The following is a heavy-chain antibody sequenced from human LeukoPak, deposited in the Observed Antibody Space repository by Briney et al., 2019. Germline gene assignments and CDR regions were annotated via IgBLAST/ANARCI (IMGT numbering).Heavy chain of an antibody. CDR3: ARGGDWYYYDSSGYLDY. V-gene: IGHV1-18*04. J-gene: IGHJ4*02. D-gene: IGHD3-22*01. CDR1: GYTFTGYY. CDR2: ISAYNGNT. Sequence: ASVKVSCKASGYTFTGYYMHWVRQAPGQGLEWMGWISAYNGNTNYAQKLQGRVTMTTDTSTSTAYMELRSLRSDDTAVYYCARGGDWYYYDSSGYLDYWGQGTLVTVSS.